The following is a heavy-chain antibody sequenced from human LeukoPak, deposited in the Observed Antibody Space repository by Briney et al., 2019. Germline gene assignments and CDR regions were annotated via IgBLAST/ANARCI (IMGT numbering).Heavy chain of an antibody. V-gene: IGHV4-39*01. CDR1: GGSISSSSYY. J-gene: IGHJ4*02. Sequence: SETLSLTCTVSGGSISSSSYYWGWIRQPPGKGLEWIGSIYYSRSTYYNPSLKSRVTISVDTSKNQFSLKLSSVTAADTAVYYCARQSNDFWSGYYKYYFDYWGQGTLVTVSS. CDR2: IYYSRST. D-gene: IGHD3-3*01. CDR3: ARQSNDFWSGYYKYYFDY.